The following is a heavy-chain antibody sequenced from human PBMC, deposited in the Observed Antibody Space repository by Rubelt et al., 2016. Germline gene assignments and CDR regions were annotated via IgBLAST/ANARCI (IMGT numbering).Heavy chain of an antibody. D-gene: IGHD6-13*01. CDR2: AYYTGST. CDR3: ARGGAAAGPFDP. Sequence: QVQLQESGPGLVKPSETLSLTCTVSGGSVSSYHWSWIRQPPGKGLEWIGYAYYTGSTNYKPSLESRVTMSVDTAKNQFSLKLGLVTAADTAVYSCARGGAAAGPFDPWGQGTLVTVSS. CDR1: GGSVSSYH. J-gene: IGHJ5*02. V-gene: IGHV4-59*02.